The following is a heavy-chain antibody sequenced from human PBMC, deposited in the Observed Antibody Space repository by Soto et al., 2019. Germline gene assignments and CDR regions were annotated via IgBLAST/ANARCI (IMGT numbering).Heavy chain of an antibody. CDR3: ARGKYSSFDI. J-gene: IGHJ3*02. Sequence: QVQLQQSGPGLLQPSQTLSLTCAISGDSVSSNGVAWNWIRQSPSRGLEWLGSTYYRSKWSNDCALSVRSRITINPDTYRNHFSLQLNSVTPEDTAVYYCARGKYSSFDIWGQGTTVTVSS. CDR1: GDSVSSNGVA. V-gene: IGHV6-1*01. CDR2: TYYRSKWSN. D-gene: IGHD6-13*01.